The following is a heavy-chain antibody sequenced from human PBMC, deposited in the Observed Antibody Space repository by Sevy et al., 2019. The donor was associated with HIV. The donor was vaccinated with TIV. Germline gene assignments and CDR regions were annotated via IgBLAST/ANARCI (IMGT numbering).Heavy chain of an antibody. Sequence: ASVKVSCKASGYTFTGYYMHWVRQAPGQGLEWMGWINPKSGGTNYAQKFQGRVTMTRDTSISTAYMELGRLRSDDTAVYYCAREVGYCSGGSCYSGSWFDPWGQGTLVTVSS. CDR3: AREVGYCSGGSCYSGSWFDP. J-gene: IGHJ5*02. V-gene: IGHV1-2*02. CDR1: GYTFTGYY. CDR2: INPKSGGT. D-gene: IGHD2-15*01.